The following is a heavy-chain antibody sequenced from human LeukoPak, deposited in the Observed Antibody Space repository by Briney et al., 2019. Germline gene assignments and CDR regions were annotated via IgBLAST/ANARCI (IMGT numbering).Heavy chain of an antibody. Sequence: SETLSLTCAVYGGSFSGYYWSWIRQPPGKGLEWIGEINHSGSTNYNPSLKSRVTISVDTSKNQFSLKLSSVTAADTAVYYCARPMWVRALDIWGQGTMVTVSS. CDR1: GGSFSGYY. CDR3: ARPMWVRALDI. V-gene: IGHV4-34*01. J-gene: IGHJ3*02. D-gene: IGHD1-26*01. CDR2: INHSGST.